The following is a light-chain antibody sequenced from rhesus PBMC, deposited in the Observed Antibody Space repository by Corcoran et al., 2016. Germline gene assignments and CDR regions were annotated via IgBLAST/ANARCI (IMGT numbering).Light chain of an antibody. CDR2: KAS. CDR3: LQYSSSPWT. Sequence: DIQMTQSPSSLSASVGDTVTITCRASQSISSWLDWYQQKPGKAPKLLIYKASSLQSGVPSRFSGSGSGTDVTLTSSSLQPEDFATYYCLQYSSSPWTFGQGTKVEIK. J-gene: IGKJ1*01. CDR1: QSISSW. V-gene: IGKV1-22*01.